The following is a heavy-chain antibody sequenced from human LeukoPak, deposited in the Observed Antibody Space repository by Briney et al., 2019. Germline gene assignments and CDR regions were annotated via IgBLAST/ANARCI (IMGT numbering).Heavy chain of an antibody. Sequence: GGSLILSCAASGFTFSSYSMNWVRQAPGKGLEWVSSISSSSSYIYYADSVKGRFTISRDNAKNSLYLQMNSLRAEDTAVYYCARDYIGQQLVRVYWGQGTLVTVSS. V-gene: IGHV3-21*01. J-gene: IGHJ4*02. D-gene: IGHD6-13*01. CDR3: ARDYIGQQLVRVY. CDR1: GFTFSSYS. CDR2: ISSSSSYI.